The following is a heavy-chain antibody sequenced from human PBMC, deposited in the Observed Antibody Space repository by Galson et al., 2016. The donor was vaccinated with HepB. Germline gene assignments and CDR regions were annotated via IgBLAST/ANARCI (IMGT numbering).Heavy chain of an antibody. CDR1: GYTFTSYA. D-gene: IGHD5-24*01. J-gene: IGHJ4*02. CDR2: ISAVNDNT. Sequence: SVKVSCKASGYTFTSYAIHWVRQAPGQRLEWLGWISAVNDNTKYSQKFQGRVTITRDTSASTAYMELSSLRSEDTAVYYCARRGDGYNYDGWGQGTLVTGSS. CDR3: ARRGDGYNYDG. V-gene: IGHV1-3*01.